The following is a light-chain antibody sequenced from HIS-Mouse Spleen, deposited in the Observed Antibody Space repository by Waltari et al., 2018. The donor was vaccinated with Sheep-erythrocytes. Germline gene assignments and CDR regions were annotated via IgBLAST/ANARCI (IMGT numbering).Light chain of an antibody. V-gene: IGLV2-8*01. J-gene: IGLJ3*02. CDR3: SSYAGSNNWV. CDR2: EVS. CDR1: SSDAGGYNY. Sequence: QSALTQPPSASGSPGPSVTIPCTGTSSDAGGYNYVPWYQQHPGKAPKLMIYEVSKRPAGVPDRFSGSKSGNTASLTVSGLQAEDEADYYCSSYAGSNNWVFGGGTKLTVL.